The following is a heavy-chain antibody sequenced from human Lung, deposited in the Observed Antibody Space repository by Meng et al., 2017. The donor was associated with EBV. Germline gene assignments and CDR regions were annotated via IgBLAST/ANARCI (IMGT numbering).Heavy chain of an antibody. CDR1: GYTFTSYG. J-gene: IGHJ4*02. CDR3: ARDRGFCSGGSCYSLDY. V-gene: IGHV1-18*01. Sequence: QVQLVQSGAEVKKPGASVKVSCKASGYTFTSYGINWVRQAPGQGLEWMGWISDYNGNTNYSQKFQGRVTMTTDRSTSTVYMDLRSLRSDDTAVYYCARDRGFCSGGSCYSLDYWGQGTLVTVSS. CDR2: ISDYNGNT. D-gene: IGHD2-15*01.